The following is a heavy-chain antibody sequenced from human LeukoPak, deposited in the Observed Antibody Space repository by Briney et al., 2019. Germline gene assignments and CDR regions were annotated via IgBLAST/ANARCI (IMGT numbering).Heavy chain of an antibody. CDR2: IKQDGSEK. J-gene: IGHJ4*02. CDR1: GFTFSSYW. CDR3: ARTISSYYYDSSGYYSNVFYFDY. V-gene: IGHV3-7*01. Sequence: PGGSLRLSCAASGFTFSSYWMSWVRQAPGKGLEWAANIKQDGSEKYYVDSVKGRFTISRDNAKNSLYLQMNSLRAEDTAVYYCARTISSYYYDSSGYYSNVFYFDYWGQGTLVTVSS. D-gene: IGHD3-22*01.